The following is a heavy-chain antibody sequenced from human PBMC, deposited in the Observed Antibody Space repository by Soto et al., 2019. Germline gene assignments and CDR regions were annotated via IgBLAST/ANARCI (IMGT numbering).Heavy chain of an antibody. Sequence: PGGSLRLSCAASGFRFSYVAMPWVRQAPGKGLETVAAISYDGSYLHPTPDSVKGRFKIYRDNSKNKLYMQMNSLRHEEKAIYYCAKDQGVGGTLGLFDYWGQGILVTSPQ. J-gene: IGHJ4*02. V-gene: IGHV3-30*18. D-gene: IGHD1-26*01. CDR1: GFRFSYVA. CDR2: ISYDGSYL. CDR3: AKDQGVGGTLGLFDY.